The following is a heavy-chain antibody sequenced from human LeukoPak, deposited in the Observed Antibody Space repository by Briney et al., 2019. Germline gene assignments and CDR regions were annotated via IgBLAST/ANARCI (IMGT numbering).Heavy chain of an antibody. V-gene: IGHV3-21*01. CDR1: GFTFSSYS. J-gene: IGHJ4*02. D-gene: IGHD4-17*01. Sequence: PGGSLRLSCAASGFTFSSYSMNWVRQAPGKGLEWVSSISSSSSYIYYADSVKGRFTISRDNAKNSLYLQMNSLRAEDTAVYYCARDLLEVLGYGDYVYYFDYWGQGTLVTVSS. CDR2: ISSSSSYI. CDR3: ARDLLEVLGYGDYVYYFDY.